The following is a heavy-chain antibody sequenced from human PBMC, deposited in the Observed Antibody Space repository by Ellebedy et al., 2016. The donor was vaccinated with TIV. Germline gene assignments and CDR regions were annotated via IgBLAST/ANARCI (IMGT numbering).Heavy chain of an antibody. CDR2: IIPIFGTA. J-gene: IGHJ4*02. CDR3: ARGYYGSGSYVH. CDR1: GYTFTSYG. D-gene: IGHD3-10*01. V-gene: IGHV1-69*13. Sequence: ASVKVSCKASGYTFTSYGISWVRQAPGQGLEWMGWIIPIFGTANYAQKFQGRVTITADESTSTAYMELSSLRSEDTAVYYCARGYYGSGSYVHWGQGTLVTVSS.